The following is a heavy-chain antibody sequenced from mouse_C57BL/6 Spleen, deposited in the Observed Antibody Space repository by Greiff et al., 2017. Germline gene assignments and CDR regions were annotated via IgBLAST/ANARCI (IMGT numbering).Heavy chain of an antibody. CDR3: ARISVYYGSSSYAMDY. D-gene: IGHD1-1*01. CDR1: GFTFSDYG. V-gene: IGHV5-17*01. CDR2: ISSGSSTI. J-gene: IGHJ4*01. Sequence: DVMLVESGGGLVKPGGSLKLSCAASGFTFSDYGMHWVRQAPEKGLEWVAYISSGSSTIYYADTVKGRFTISSDNAKTTLFLQMTSLRSEDTAMYYCARISVYYGSSSYAMDYWGQGTSVTVSS.